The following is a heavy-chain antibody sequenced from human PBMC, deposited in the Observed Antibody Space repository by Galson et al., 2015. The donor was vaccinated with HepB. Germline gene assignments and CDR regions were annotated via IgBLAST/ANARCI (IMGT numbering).Heavy chain of an antibody. CDR2: ISGSGDGT. CDR3: VKGGDYIWGSYRHFFDY. J-gene: IGHJ4*02. V-gene: IGHV3-23*01. CDR1: GFTLSSYA. D-gene: IGHD3-16*02. Sequence: SLRLSCAASGFTLSSYAMSWVRQAPGKGLEWVSAISGSGDGTFYADSVKGRFSISRDNSKSSLYLQMNSLRAEDTAVYYCVKGGDYIWGSYRHFFDYWGQGTPVTVSS.